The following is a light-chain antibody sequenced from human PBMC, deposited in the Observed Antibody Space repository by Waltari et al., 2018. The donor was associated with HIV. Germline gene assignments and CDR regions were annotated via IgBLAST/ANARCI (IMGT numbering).Light chain of an antibody. CDR2: DDH. Sequence: SYVLIQPHSVSVAPGQTATITCGGNNIESKSVHWYQQKPGQAPVLVVSDDHDRPSGIPERVSGSNAGNTATLTISRVEAGDEADYYCQVWDSSRGLSFVFGSGTKVTVL. J-gene: IGLJ1*01. CDR1: NIESKS. V-gene: IGLV3-21*02. CDR3: QVWDSSRGLSFV.